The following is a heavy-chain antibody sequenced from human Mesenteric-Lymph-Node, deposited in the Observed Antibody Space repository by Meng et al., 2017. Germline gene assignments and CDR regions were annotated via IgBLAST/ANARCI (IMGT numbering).Heavy chain of an antibody. CDR1: GGTFSSYT. CDR3: ARPYSSSWYGSFDY. Sequence: SVKVSCKASGGTFSSYTISWVRQGPGQGLEWMGRIIPILGIANYAQKFQGRVTITADKSTSTAYMELSSLRSEDTAVYYCARPYSSSWYGSFDYWGQGTLVTVSS. V-gene: IGHV1-69*02. D-gene: IGHD6-13*01. J-gene: IGHJ4*02. CDR2: IIPILGIA.